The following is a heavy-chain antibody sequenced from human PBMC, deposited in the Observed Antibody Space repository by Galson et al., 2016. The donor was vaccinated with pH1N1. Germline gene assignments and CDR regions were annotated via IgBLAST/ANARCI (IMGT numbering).Heavy chain of an antibody. Sequence: SVKVSCKASGGTFSNSAVSWVRQAPGQGLEWMGEIIPIFGTTKYAQKIQGRVTITADQLTSTSYMELSSLRSEDTAVYYCASPAMVRGVVYYHFGMDIWGQGTTVTVSS. CDR1: GGTFSNSA. CDR2: IIPIFGTT. V-gene: IGHV1-69*13. D-gene: IGHD3-10*01. J-gene: IGHJ6*02. CDR3: ASPAMVRGVVYYHFGMDI.